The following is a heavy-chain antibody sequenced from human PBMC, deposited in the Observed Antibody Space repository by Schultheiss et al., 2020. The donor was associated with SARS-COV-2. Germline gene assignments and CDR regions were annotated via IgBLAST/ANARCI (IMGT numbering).Heavy chain of an antibody. J-gene: IGHJ4*02. Sequence: ASVKVSCKASGGTFSSYTFSWLRQAPGQGLEWMGWINPNSGGTNYAQKFQGRVTMTTDTSTSTAYMELRSLRSDDTAVYYCARNGAARDSSGHYYGYWGQGTLVTVSS. CDR2: INPNSGGT. D-gene: IGHD3-22*01. V-gene: IGHV1-18*01. CDR3: ARNGAARDSSGHYYGY. CDR1: GGTFSSYT.